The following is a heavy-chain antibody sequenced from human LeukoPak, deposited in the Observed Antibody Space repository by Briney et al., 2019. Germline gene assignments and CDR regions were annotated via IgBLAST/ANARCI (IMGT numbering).Heavy chain of an antibody. CDR3: AKDAVGATAYYFDY. J-gene: IGHJ4*02. V-gene: IGHV3-23*01. D-gene: IGHD1-26*01. CDR2: ISSSGGDT. Sequence: GGSLRLSCAASGFTFSSYAMSWVRRAPGKGLEWVSAISSSGGDTYYAGSVKGRFTISRDNSKNTLYLQMNSLRAEDTAVYYCAKDAVGATAYYFDYWGQGTLVTVSS. CDR1: GFTFSSYA.